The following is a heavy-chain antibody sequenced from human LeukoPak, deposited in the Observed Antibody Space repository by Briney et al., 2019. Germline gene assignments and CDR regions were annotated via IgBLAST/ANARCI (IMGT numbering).Heavy chain of an antibody. V-gene: IGHV4-59*01. CDR2: LYYRGST. CDR3: ARIWGHYYYMDV. CDR1: GVSINSYY. Sequence: PSETLPLTCTVSGVSINSYYWTWIRQAPGKGLEWIGSLYYRGSTNYNPSLKSRVTISVDTSKTQFSLKLRSVTAADTAVYYCARIWGHYYYMDVWGKGTTVTIS. D-gene: IGHD3-16*01. J-gene: IGHJ6*03.